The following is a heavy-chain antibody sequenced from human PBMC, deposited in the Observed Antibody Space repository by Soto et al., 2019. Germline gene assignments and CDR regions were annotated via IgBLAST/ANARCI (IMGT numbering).Heavy chain of an antibody. Sequence: PSETLSLTCTVSGGSISSYYWSWIRQPPGKGLEWIGYIYYSGSTNYNPSLKSRVTISVDTSKNQFSLKLGSVTAADTAVYYCARQRNWFDPWGQGTLVTVSS. CDR2: IYYSGST. CDR3: ARQRNWFDP. CDR1: GGSISSYY. V-gene: IGHV4-59*08. J-gene: IGHJ5*02.